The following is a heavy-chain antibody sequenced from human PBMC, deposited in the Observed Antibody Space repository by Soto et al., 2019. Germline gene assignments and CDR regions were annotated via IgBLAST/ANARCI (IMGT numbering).Heavy chain of an antibody. V-gene: IGHV3-7*03. CDR3: ARDEGVDY. CDR1: GFTFKYYW. Sequence: LRLSCVASGFTFKYYWMSWVRQAPVKGLEWVANIKQDGGDQYYLDSLNGRFTISRDNAKNLLYLQMSSLRAEDTAVYYCARDEGVDYWGQGTMVTVSS. J-gene: IGHJ4*02. CDR2: IKQDGGDQ.